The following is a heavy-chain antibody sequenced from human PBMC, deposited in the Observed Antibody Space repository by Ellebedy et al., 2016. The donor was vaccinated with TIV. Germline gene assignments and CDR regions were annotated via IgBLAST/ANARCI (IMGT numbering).Heavy chain of an antibody. Sequence: GGSLRLSCAASGFTVSSNYMSWVRQAPGKGLEWVSGISAGGNTYYADSVKGRFTISRNDSKNTLYLQMNSLRAEDTANYYCAREAGTSGWYSGFQHWGQGTLVTVSS. CDR3: AREAGTSGWYSGFQH. CDR1: GFTVSSNY. D-gene: IGHD6-19*01. J-gene: IGHJ1*01. CDR2: ISAGGNT. V-gene: IGHV3-53*01.